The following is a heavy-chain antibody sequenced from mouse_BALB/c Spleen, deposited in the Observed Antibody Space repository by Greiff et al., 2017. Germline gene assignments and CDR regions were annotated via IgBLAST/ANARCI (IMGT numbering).Heavy chain of an antibody. CDR3: AREEGIHYYGLDY. Sequence: VQLQQSGPELVKPGASVKMSCKASGYTFPSYVMHWVKQKPGQGLEWIGYINPYNDGTKYNEKFKGKATLTSDKSSSTAYMELSSLTSEDSAVYYCAREEGIHYYGLDYWGQGTTLTVSS. CDR1: GYTFPSYV. CDR2: INPYNDGT. J-gene: IGHJ2*01. D-gene: IGHD1-2*01. V-gene: IGHV1-14*01.